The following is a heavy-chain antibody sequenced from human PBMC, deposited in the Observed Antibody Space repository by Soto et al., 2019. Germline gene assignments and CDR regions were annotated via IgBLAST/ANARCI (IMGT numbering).Heavy chain of an antibody. CDR2: LNPSESST. V-gene: IGHV1-46*01. D-gene: IGHD3-3*01. Sequence: ASVKVSCKASGYSFINYYMHWVRQAPGRGLEWMGALNPSESSTKYAQNFQGRVTMTRDTSTSTVYMELSSLRSEDTAVYYCARDRLSIILYYYYGLDVWGQ. CDR3: ARDRLSIILYYYYGLDV. J-gene: IGHJ6*02. CDR1: GYSFINYY.